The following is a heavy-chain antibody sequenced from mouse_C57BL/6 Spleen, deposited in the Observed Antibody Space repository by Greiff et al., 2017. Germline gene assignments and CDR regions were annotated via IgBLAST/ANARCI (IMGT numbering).Heavy chain of an antibody. CDR2: ISYDGSN. J-gene: IGHJ2*01. CDR3: ARDRYGSSPYFDY. D-gene: IGHD1-1*01. V-gene: IGHV3-6*01. CDR1: GYSITSGYY. Sequence: VQLQQSGPGLVKPSQSLSLTCSVTGYSITSGYYWNWIRQFPGNKLEWMGYISYDGSNNYNPSLKNRISITRDTSKNQFFLKLNSVTTEDTATYYCARDRYGSSPYFDYWGQGTTLTVSS.